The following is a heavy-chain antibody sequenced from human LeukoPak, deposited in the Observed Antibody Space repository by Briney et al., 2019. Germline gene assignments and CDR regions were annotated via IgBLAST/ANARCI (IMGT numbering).Heavy chain of an antibody. CDR3: AKTRYNWKSPDAFDV. CDR2: IGGSGDSR. J-gene: IGHJ3*01. V-gene: IGHV3-23*01. Sequence: PGGSLRLSCAASGYSFASFAMSWVRQAPGKGLEGVSGIGGSGDSRFYADSVAGRFAISSDISKNTVYLQMMSLTAEDTAISYCAKTRYNWKSPDAFDVWGQGTMVTVSS. CDR1: GYSFASFA. D-gene: IGHD1-1*01.